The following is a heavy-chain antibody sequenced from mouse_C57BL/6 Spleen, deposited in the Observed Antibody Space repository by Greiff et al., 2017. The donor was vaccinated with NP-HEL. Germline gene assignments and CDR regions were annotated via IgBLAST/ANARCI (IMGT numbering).Heavy chain of an antibody. CDR1: GYTFTDYY. Sequence: VQLQQSGPELVKPGASVKISCKASGYTFTDYYMNWVKQSHGKSLEWIGDINPNNGGTSYNQKFKGKATLTVDKSSSTAYMELRSLTSEDSAVYYCARRGYYDWYFDVWGTGTTVTVSS. V-gene: IGHV1-26*01. CDR3: ARRGYYDWYFDV. J-gene: IGHJ1*03. CDR2: INPNNGGT. D-gene: IGHD2-3*01.